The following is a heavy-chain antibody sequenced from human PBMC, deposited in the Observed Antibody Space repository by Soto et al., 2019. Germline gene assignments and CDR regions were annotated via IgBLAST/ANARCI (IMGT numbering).Heavy chain of an antibody. Sequence: VQLLESGGGLVQPGGSLRLSCAASGFTFSTYAMSWVRQAPGKGLEWVSTITTSGGNTYYADSVQGRFTISRDNSKNTLYLQMNSLRAEDTAVYHCAGIYCTNGVCYTNNYYYIDVWGKGTTVTVSS. J-gene: IGHJ6*03. CDR1: GFTFSTYA. CDR2: ITTSGGNT. V-gene: IGHV3-23*01. D-gene: IGHD2-8*01. CDR3: AGIYCTNGVCYTNNYYYIDV.